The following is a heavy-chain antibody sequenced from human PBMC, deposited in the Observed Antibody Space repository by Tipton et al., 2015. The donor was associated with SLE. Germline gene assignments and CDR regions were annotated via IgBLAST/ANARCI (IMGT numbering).Heavy chain of an antibody. J-gene: IGHJ4*02. CDR3: ARGARGNSYGSDEDFDY. CDR1: GGSMTGSY. D-gene: IGHD5-18*01. V-gene: IGHV4-59*01. CDR2: IYYSGDT. Sequence: TLSLTCSVSGGSMTGSYWSWVRQPPGRGLEWIGSIYYSGDTHYSPSLNSRVTMSADTSKNQFSLRLSSVTTADTAVYYCARGARGNSYGSDEDFDYWGQGTLVTVSS.